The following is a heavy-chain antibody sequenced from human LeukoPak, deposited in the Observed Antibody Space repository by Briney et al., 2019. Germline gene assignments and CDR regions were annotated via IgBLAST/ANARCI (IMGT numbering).Heavy chain of an antibody. V-gene: IGHV3-21*01. CDR2: ISSSSSYI. Sequence: NPGGSLRLSCAASGFTFSSYSMNWVREAPGKGLEWVSSISSSSSYIYYADSVKGRFTISRDNAKNSLYLQMNSLRAEDTAVYYCARKSYDSSGYYPPNYWGQGTLVTVSS. J-gene: IGHJ4*02. CDR1: GFTFSSYS. CDR3: ARKSYDSSGYYPPNY. D-gene: IGHD3-22*01.